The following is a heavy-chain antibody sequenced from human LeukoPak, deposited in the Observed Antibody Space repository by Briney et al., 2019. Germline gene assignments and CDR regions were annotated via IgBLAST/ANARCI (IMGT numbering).Heavy chain of an antibody. CDR3: STAKFDY. CDR2: ISISGSTI. Sequence: PGGSLRLSCAASGSTLSSYSMNWVGQAPGKGLEWISHISISGSTIHYADSVKGRFTISRDSAKNSLYLQMNSLRAEDTAVYYCSTAKFDYWGQGTLLTVSS. J-gene: IGHJ4*02. V-gene: IGHV3-48*01. CDR1: GSTLSSYS.